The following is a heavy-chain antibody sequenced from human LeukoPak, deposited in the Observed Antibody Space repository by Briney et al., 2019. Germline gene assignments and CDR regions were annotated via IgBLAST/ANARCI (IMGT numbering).Heavy chain of an antibody. D-gene: IGHD4-17*01. CDR2: ISSTSSYI. V-gene: IGHV3-21*01. Sequence: GGSLRLSCAASGFTFSSHSMNWVRQAPGKGLEWVSSISSTSSYIYYADSVKGRFTISRDNAKNSLYLQMNSLRAEDTAVYYCARDDGDYSWYYYGMDVWGQGTTVTVSS. CDR1: GFTFSSHS. CDR3: ARDDGDYSWYYYGMDV. J-gene: IGHJ6*02.